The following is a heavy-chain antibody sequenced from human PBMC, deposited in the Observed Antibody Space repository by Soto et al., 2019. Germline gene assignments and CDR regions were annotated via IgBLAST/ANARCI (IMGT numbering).Heavy chain of an antibody. V-gene: IGHV1-8*02. J-gene: IGHJ5*02. CDR2: MNPGSGDT. Sequence: GSVKACCKASGYPLTNNDLSLVRQATGQGLEWMGWMNPGSGDTGYAQKFQGRVTMTRDISIATAYMELNSLTSEDTAIYYCARMESFGSLNWFDPWGQGTLVTGSS. D-gene: IGHD5-18*01. CDR3: ARMESFGSLNWFDP. CDR1: GYPLTNND.